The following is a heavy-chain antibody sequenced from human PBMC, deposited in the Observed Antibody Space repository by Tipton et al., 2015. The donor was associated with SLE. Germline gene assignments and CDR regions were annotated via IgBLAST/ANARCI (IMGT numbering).Heavy chain of an antibody. CDR1: GFTFSSYE. Sequence: GSLRLSCAASGFTFSSYEMNWVRQAPGKGLECVSYISSSGSTTYYADSVKGRFTISRDNAKKSLYLQMNRLGAEDTAVYYCARDVPHSGRGAYDYWGQGTLVTVSS. CDR2: ISSSGSTT. D-gene: IGHD6-19*01. J-gene: IGHJ4*02. V-gene: IGHV3-48*03. CDR3: ARDVPHSGRGAYDY.